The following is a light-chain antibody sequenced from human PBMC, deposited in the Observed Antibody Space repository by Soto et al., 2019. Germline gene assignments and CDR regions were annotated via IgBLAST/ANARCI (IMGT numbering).Light chain of an antibody. J-gene: IGKJ1*01. CDR2: DVS. V-gene: IGKV1-5*01. Sequence: MPQSPYTLSTVVGASVSISCHASQSVSNWLPWYQQKSGKAPKLVIYDVSSVESGVPSRFSGSGSGTEFILAISSLQPDDFATYYCLQYDSYSWTSAQRAKEDI. CDR3: LQYDSYSWT. CDR1: QSVSNW.